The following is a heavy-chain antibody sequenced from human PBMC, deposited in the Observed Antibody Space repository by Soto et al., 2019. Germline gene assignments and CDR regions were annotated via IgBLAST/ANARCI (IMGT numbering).Heavy chain of an antibody. CDR2: IYWDDDK. CDR1: GFSLSTSGVG. J-gene: IGHJ4*02. V-gene: IGHV2-5*02. Sequence: SGPTLVKPTQTLTLTCTFSGFSLSTSGVGVGWIRQPPGKALEWLALIYWDDDKRYSPSLKSRLTITKDTSKNQVVLTMTNMDPVDTATYYCAHTQKVVVVAATSFDYWGQGTLVTVSS. D-gene: IGHD2-15*01. CDR3: AHTQKVVVVAATSFDY.